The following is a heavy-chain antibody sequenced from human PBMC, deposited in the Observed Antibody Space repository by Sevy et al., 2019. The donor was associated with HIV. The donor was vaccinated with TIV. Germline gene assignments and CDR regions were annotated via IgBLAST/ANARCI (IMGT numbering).Heavy chain of an antibody. CDR1: GITLTPYW. V-gene: IGHV3-74*01. J-gene: IGHJ4*02. Sequence: GGSLGLSCAASGITLTPYWMHWVRQAPGKGLVWVSRINSDGSSTSYAESVKGRFTISRDNGKNTLYLQMKSLRVEDTAVYFCSRGLYYYDMRGHQEPGDYWGQGVLVTVSS. CDR2: INSDGSST. D-gene: IGHD3-22*01. CDR3: SRGLYYYDMRGHQEPGDY.